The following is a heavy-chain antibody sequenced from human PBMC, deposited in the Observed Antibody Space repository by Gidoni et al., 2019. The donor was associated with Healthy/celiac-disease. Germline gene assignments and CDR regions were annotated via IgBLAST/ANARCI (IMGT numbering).Heavy chain of an antibody. D-gene: IGHD6-6*01. CDR2: IYYSGST. V-gene: IGHV4-59*01. Sequence: QVQLQESGPGLVKPSETLSLTCTVSGGSISSYYWSWIRQPPGKGLEWIGYIYYSGSTNYNPPLKSRVTISVDTSKNQFSLKLSSVTAADTAVYYCARQDLEYSSSSASPGYYYYYMDVWGKGTTVTVSS. J-gene: IGHJ6*03. CDR1: GGSISSYY. CDR3: ARQDLEYSSSSASPGYYYYYMDV.